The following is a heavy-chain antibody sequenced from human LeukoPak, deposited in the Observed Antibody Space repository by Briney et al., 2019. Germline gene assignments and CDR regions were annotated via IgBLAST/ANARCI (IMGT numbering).Heavy chain of an antibody. D-gene: IGHD4-17*01. CDR2: INPNSGAT. CDR1: GYTFTGSY. V-gene: IGHV1-2*02. Sequence: GASVKVSCKASGYTFTGSYLHWVRQAPGQGLEWMGWINPNSGATNYARQFQGRVTMTRDTSISTAYMELSRLRSDDTAVYHCARGLTTVTFDCRGQGTLVTVTS. J-gene: IGHJ4*02. CDR3: ARGLTTVTFDC.